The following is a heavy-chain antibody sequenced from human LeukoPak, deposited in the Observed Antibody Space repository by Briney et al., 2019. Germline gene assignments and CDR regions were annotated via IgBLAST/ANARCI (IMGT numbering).Heavy chain of an antibody. Sequence: ASVTVSCKASGYTFTGYYMHWVRQAPGQGLEWMGWINPNSGGTNYAQKFQGRVTITRDTSISTAYMELSRLRSDDTAVYYCARGFVWGQLLIRYHGMDVWGQGTTVTVSS. CDR3: ARGFVWGQLLIRYHGMDV. CDR2: INPNSGGT. V-gene: IGHV1-2*02. J-gene: IGHJ6*02. D-gene: IGHD2-2*01. CDR1: GYTFTGYY.